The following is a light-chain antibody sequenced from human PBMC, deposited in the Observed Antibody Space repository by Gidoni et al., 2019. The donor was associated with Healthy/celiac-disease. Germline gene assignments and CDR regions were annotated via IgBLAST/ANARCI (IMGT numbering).Light chain of an antibody. V-gene: IGKV4-1*01. CDR3: QQYYSTPYT. J-gene: IGKJ2*01. CDR1: QSVLYSSNNKNY. Sequence: DIVMTQSPDSLAVSLGERGTINCKSSQSVLYSSNNKNYLAWYQQKPGQPPKLLIYWASTRESGVPDRFSGSGSGIDFTLTISSLQAEDVAVYYCQQYYSTPYTFGQGTKLEIK. CDR2: WAS.